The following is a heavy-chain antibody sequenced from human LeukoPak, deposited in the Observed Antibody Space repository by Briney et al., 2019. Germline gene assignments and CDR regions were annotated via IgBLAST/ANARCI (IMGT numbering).Heavy chain of an antibody. V-gene: IGHV1-69*05. D-gene: IGHD3-22*01. CDR1: GGTFSSYA. Sequence: PEGSVRVSCKASGGTFSSYAMSWVRQAPGQGLEWMGGIIPIFATANYAQKFQRRVTITTDDSTSTAYMELSSLRSEDTAVYYCARKYYYDSSRYYYCHYWGQGTLVTVSS. CDR3: ARKYYYDSSRYYYCHY. J-gene: IGHJ4*02. CDR2: IIPIFATA.